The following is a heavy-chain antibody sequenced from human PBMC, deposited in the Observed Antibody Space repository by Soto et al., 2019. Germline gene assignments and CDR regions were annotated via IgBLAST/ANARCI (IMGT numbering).Heavy chain of an antibody. CDR3: VGALTYEVPYYYYGMDV. J-gene: IGHJ6*02. CDR1: GFSFSTYL. Sequence: WSLRLSCAASGFSFSTYLMSWVRQAPGKGLEWVANIKQGGNEKFYADSVKGRFTISRDNDKKSLYLQMDSLRVEDTAVYYCVGALTYEVPYYYYGMDVWGQGTTVTVSS. D-gene: IGHD3-16*01. V-gene: IGHV3-7*01. CDR2: IKQGGNEK.